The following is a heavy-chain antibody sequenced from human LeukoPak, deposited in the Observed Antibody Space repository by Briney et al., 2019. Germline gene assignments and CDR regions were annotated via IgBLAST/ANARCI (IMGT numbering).Heavy chain of an antibody. CDR3: AKSHKPTDDYPMGY. D-gene: IGHD4-11*01. V-gene: IGHV3-23*01. Sequence: GSLRLSCAASGFTFSSYAMSWVRQAPGKGLEWVSAISGSGGSTYYADSVKGRFTISRDNSKNTLYLQMNSLRAEDTAVYYCAKSHKPTDDYPMGYWGQGTLVTVSS. CDR1: GFTFSSYA. J-gene: IGHJ4*02. CDR2: ISGSGGST.